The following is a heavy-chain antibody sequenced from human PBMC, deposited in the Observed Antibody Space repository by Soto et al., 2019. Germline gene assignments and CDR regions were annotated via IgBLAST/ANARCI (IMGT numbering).Heavy chain of an antibody. CDR1: GFTFSSSA. J-gene: IGHJ6*03. Sequence: GGSLRLSCVASGFTFSSSAMHWVRQAPGKGLEWVSSISGSAGGTYYADSVKGQFTISRDNSKNTLYLQMNGLRAEDTATYYFAKVSRSYCSDSACFYYYMDVWGTGTTVTVSS. V-gene: IGHV3-23*01. D-gene: IGHD2-15*01. CDR2: ISGSAGGT. CDR3: AKVSRSYCSDSACFYYYMDV.